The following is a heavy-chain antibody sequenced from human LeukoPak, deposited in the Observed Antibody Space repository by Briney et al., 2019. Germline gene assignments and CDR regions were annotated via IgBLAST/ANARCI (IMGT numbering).Heavy chain of an antibody. J-gene: IGHJ4*02. CDR3: AREMERDGGFDY. CDR1: GYSFSSGYY. CDR2: IYSGGST. D-gene: IGHD2-8*01. V-gene: IGHV3-53*01. Sequence: ETLSLTCTVSGYSFSSGYYWAWVRQPPGKGLEWVSVIYSGGSTYYADSVKGRFTISRDNSKNTLYLQMNSLRAEDTAVYYCAREMERDGGFDYWGQGTLVTVSS.